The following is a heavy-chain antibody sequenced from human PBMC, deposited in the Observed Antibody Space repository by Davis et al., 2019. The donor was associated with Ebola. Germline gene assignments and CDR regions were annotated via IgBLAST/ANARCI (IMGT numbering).Heavy chain of an antibody. D-gene: IGHD3-10*01. CDR3: TRDRGYYYGSGSYGRSYYFDY. CDR2: IRSKAYGGTT. V-gene: IGHV3-49*03. J-gene: IGHJ4*02. Sequence: GESLKISCTASGFTFGDYAMSWFRQAPGKGLEWVGFIRSKAYGGTTEYAASVKGRFTISRDDSKSIAYLQMNSLKTEDTAVYYCTRDRGYYYGSGSYGRSYYFDYWGQGTLVTVSS. CDR1: GFTFGDYA.